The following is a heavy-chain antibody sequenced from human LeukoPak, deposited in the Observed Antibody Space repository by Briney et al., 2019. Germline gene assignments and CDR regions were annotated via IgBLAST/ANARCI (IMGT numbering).Heavy chain of an antibody. CDR3: ARHADCLGDCYRN. CDR2: VAYSGST. V-gene: IGHV4-39*01. Sequence: SETLSLTCTVSGVSINSNYYYWGWIRQPPGKGLEWIGSVAYSGSTFHNPSLKSRPSIYSDTSKNQFSLRLTSVTAADTAVYYCARHADCLGDCYRNWGQGTLVTVSS. J-gene: IGHJ4*02. D-gene: IGHD2-21*01. CDR1: GVSINSNYYY.